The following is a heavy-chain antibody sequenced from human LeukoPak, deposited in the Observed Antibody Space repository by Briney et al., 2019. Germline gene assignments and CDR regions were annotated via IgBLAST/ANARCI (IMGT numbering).Heavy chain of an antibody. CDR2: ISGSGGST. V-gene: IGHV3-23*01. D-gene: IGHD2-15*01. Sequence: PGGSLRLSCAASGFTFSSYAMRWVRQAPGKGLEWVSAISGSGGSTYYADSVKGRFTISRDNSKNTLYLQMNSLRAEDTAVYYCAKDQYCSGGSCSDYWGQGTLVTVSS. J-gene: IGHJ4*02. CDR3: AKDQYCSGGSCSDY. CDR1: GFTFSSYA.